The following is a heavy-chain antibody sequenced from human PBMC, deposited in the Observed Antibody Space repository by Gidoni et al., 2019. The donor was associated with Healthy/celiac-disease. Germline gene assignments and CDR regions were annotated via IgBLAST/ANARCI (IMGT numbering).Heavy chain of an antibody. CDR3: ARAVAVAASRDNWFYP. CDR1: GGSISSSSYY. J-gene: IGHJ5*02. CDR2: IYYSGST. Sequence: QLQLQESGPGLVKPSETLSLTCTVSGGSISSSSYYWGWIRQPPGKGLEWVGSIYYSGSTYYNPSLKSRVTISVDTSKNQFSLKLSSVTAADTAVYYCARAVAVAASRDNWFYPWGQGTLVTVSS. V-gene: IGHV4-39*07. D-gene: IGHD6-19*01.